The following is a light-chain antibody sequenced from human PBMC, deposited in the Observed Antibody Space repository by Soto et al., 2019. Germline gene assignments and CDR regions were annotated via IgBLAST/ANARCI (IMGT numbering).Light chain of an antibody. CDR2: GAS. V-gene: IGKV1-12*01. Sequence: DIQMTQSPSSVSASVGDRLTITCRASRGISNSLAWYQQTPWKAPKLLLRGASFLHRGVPSRFSGGGAGTEFTLTIISLQSEDFATYYCQQTSAFPRTFGEGTKVDVK. CDR3: QQTSAFPRT. J-gene: IGKJ4*01. CDR1: RGISNS.